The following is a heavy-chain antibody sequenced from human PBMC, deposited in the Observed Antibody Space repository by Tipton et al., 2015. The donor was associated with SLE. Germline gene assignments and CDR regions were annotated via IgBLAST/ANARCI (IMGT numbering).Heavy chain of an antibody. CDR2: IYHSGST. CDR3: ARDGSLEYYYDSNFDY. J-gene: IGHJ4*02. D-gene: IGHD3-22*01. Sequence: TLSLTCTVSGGSISSHYWSWIRQPPGKGLEWIGSIYHSGSTYYNPSLKSRVTMSLDTSKNQFSLMLSSVTAADTAVYYCARDGSLEYYYDSNFDYWGQGTLVTVSS. V-gene: IGHV4-59*04. CDR1: GGSISSHY.